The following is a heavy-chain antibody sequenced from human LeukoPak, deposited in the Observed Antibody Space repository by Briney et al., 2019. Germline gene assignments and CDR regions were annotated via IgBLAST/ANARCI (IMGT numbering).Heavy chain of an antibody. V-gene: IGHV4-59*11. CDR3: ARGGSGLEPGDYYYYYMDV. D-gene: IGHD3-3*01. Sequence: PSETLSLTCTVSGGSISSHYWSWIRQPPGKGLETMRYIYYSGSTNYNPSLKSRVTVSVDTSKNQFSLKLSSVTAADTAVYYCARGGSGLEPGDYYYYYMDVWGRGTTVTVSS. J-gene: IGHJ6*03. CDR1: GGSISSHY. CDR2: IYYSGST.